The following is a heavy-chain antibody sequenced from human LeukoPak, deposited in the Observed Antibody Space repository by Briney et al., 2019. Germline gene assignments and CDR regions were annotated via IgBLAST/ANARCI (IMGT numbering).Heavy chain of an antibody. CDR3: AREYYDYYEGFDY. Sequence: GASVKVSCKASGYTFTSYDISWVRQAPGQGLECMGRISAYTGNTNYAQKLQGRVTMTTDTSTRTAYMELRSLRSDDTAVYFCAREYYDYYEGFDYWGQGTLVTVSS. J-gene: IGHJ4*02. V-gene: IGHV1-18*01. CDR1: GYTFTSYD. CDR2: ISAYTGNT. D-gene: IGHD3-22*01.